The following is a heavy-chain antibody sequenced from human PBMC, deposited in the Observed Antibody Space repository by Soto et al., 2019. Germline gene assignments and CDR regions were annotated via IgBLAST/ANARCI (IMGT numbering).Heavy chain of an antibody. V-gene: IGHV6-1*01. D-gene: IGHD6-13*01. Sequence: PSQTLSLTCAISGDSVSTNSATWDWIRQSPSRGLEWLGRTYYRSKWYNDYAASVIGRFTISRDDSKNTAYLQMNSLKTEDTAVYYCARQHSGTDYYYYYVMDVWSQGTTVTVSS. CDR3: ARQHSGTDYYYYYVMDV. CDR1: GDSVSTNSAT. CDR2: TYYRSKWYN. J-gene: IGHJ6*02.